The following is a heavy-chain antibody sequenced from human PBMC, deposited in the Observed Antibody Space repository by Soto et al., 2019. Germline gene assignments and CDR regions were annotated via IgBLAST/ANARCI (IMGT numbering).Heavy chain of an antibody. CDR3: ARDRCCGCGSCYSGFDY. D-gene: IGHD2-15*01. CDR1: GGSISSDGYS. V-gene: IGHV4-30-2*01. J-gene: IGHJ4*02. CDR2: LFHTGTT. Sequence: QLQLQESGSGLVKPSQTLSLTCTVSGGSISSDGYSWSWVRQPPGKGLEWIGTLFHTGTTYYNPSLKSRVIISGDRSKNQVSLKLGSVTAADTAVYYCARDRCCGCGSCYSGFDYWGQGTLVTVSS.